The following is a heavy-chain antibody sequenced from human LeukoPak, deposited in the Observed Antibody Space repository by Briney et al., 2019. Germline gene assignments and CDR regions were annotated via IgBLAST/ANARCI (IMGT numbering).Heavy chain of an antibody. CDR3: AKDVGAAAGTVPNY. CDR1: GFTFSSYG. D-gene: IGHD6-13*01. Sequence: GGSLRLSCAASGFTFSSYGMYWVRQAPGKGLEWVAFVLYDGSNKYHADSVKGRFTISRDNSKNTLYLQMNSLRPEDTAVYYCAKDVGAAAGTVPNYWGQGTLVTVSS. V-gene: IGHV3-30*02. CDR2: VLYDGSNK. J-gene: IGHJ4*02.